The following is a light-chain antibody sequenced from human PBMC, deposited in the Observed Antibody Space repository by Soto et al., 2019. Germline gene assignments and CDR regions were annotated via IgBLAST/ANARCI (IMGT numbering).Light chain of an antibody. CDR3: SSYAGSNTPYV. CDR2: EVI. J-gene: IGLJ1*01. Sequence: QSVLTQPPSASGSPGQSVTISCTGTSSDVGGYNYVSWYQQHPGKAPKLLIYEVIKRPSGVPDRFSASRSGNTASLTVSGLQAEEEADYYCSSYAGSNTPYVFRTGTKVTVL. V-gene: IGLV2-8*01. CDR1: SSDVGGYNY.